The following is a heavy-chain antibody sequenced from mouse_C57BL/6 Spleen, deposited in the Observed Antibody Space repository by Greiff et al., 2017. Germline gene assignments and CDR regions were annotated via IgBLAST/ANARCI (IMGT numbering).Heavy chain of an antibody. CDR2: IDPSDSYT. CDR3: ARFDYDRSFDY. Sequence: QVQLQQPGAELVKPGASVKLSCKASGYTFTSYWMQWVKQRPGQGLEWIGEIDPSDSYTNYNQKFKGKATLTVDTSSSTAYMQLSSLTSEDSAVYDCARFDYDRSFDYWGQGTTLTVSS. J-gene: IGHJ2*01. D-gene: IGHD2-4*01. CDR1: GYTFTSYW. V-gene: IGHV1-50*01.